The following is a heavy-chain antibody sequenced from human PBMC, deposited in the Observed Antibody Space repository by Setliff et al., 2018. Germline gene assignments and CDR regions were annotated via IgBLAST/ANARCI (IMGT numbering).Heavy chain of an antibody. J-gene: IGHJ3*02. CDR3: VKEGIAATGTAFDI. CDR1: GFTFSAYG. D-gene: IGHD6-13*01. V-gene: IGHV3-30*18. Sequence: GSLRLSCAASGFTFSAYGMHWVRQAPGKGLEGVAVVSYDGSNKWYADSVKGRFTISRDNSKNTLYLQLNSLRPEDTAVYYCVKEGIAATGTAFDIWGQGTMVTVSS. CDR2: VSYDGSNK.